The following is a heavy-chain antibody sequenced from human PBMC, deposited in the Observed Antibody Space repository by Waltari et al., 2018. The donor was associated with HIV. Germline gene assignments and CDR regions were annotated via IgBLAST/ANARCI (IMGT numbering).Heavy chain of an antibody. CDR3: AEGGSEDSGSSKLGY. CDR2: INPNSGGT. J-gene: IGHJ4*02. Sequence: QVQLVQSGAEVKKPGASVKVSCKASGYTFTGCYLHWVRQAPGHGLEWMGWINPNSGGTKYAQNFQGRVTMTRDTSISTAYMELNRLRSDDTAVYYCAEGGSEDSGSSKLGYWGQGTLVTVSS. CDR1: GYTFTGCY. D-gene: IGHD3-10*01. V-gene: IGHV1-2*02.